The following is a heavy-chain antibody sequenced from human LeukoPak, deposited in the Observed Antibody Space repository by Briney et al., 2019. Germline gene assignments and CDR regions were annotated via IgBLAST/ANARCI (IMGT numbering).Heavy chain of an antibody. CDR3: ARDVTGTLDY. J-gene: IGHJ4*02. CDR2: IYYSGST. V-gene: IGHV4-59*01. CDR1: GGSISSYY. Sequence: SETLSLTCTVSGGSISSYYWSWIRQPPGKGLEWIGYIYYSGSTNYNPSLTSRVTISVDTSKNQFSLKLSSVTAADTAVYYCARDVTGTLDYWGQRTLVTVSS. D-gene: IGHD1-20*01.